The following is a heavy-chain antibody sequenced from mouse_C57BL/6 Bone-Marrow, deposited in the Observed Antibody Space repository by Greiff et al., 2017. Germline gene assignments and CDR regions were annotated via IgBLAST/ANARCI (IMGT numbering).Heavy chain of an antibody. V-gene: IGHV2-2*01. CDR2: IWSGGST. CDR3: ARYYGSSYPFAY. CDR1: GFSLTSYC. D-gene: IGHD1-1*01. J-gene: IGHJ3*01. Sequence: QVQLKQSGPGLVQPSQSLSITCTVSGFSLTSYCVHWVRQSPGKGLEWLGVIWSGGSTDYNAAFISRLSISKDNSKSQVFFKMNRLQADDTAIYYCARYYGSSYPFAYWGQGTLVTVSA.